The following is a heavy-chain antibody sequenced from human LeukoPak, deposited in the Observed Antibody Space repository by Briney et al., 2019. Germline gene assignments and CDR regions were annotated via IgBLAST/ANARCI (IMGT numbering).Heavy chain of an antibody. J-gene: IGHJ4*02. Sequence: SETLSLTCAVYGGSFSGYYWSWIRQPPGKGLEWIGEINHSGSTNYSPSLKSRVTISVDTSKNQFSLKLSSVTAADTALYYCSRQGTLAIDYWGQGTLVTVSS. CDR3: SRQGTLAIDY. V-gene: IGHV4-34*01. D-gene: IGHD1-1*01. CDR1: GGSFSGYY. CDR2: INHSGST.